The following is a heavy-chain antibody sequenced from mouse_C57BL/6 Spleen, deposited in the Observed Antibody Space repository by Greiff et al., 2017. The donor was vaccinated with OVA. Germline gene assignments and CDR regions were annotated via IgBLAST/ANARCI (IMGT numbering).Heavy chain of an antibody. Sequence: VQLQQPGAELVMPGASVKLSCKASGYTFTSYWMHWVKQRPGQGLEWIGEIDPSDSYTNYNQKFKGKSTLTVDKSSSTAYMQLSSLTSEDSAVYYCARSEYSEAMDYWGQGTSVTVSS. D-gene: IGHD2-12*01. CDR3: ARSEYSEAMDY. CDR2: IDPSDSYT. J-gene: IGHJ4*01. CDR1: GYTFTSYW. V-gene: IGHV1-69*01.